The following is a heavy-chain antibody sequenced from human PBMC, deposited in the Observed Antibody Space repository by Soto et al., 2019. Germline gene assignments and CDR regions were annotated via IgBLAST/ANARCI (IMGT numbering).Heavy chain of an antibody. CDR3: AREPLT. V-gene: IGHV4-31*03. J-gene: IGHJ4*02. CDR1: GGSISSGGYY. Sequence: QVQLQESGPGLVKPSQTLSLTCTVSGGSISSGGYYWSWIRQHPGKGLEWIVYIYYSGSTYYNPPPKSRHTLSVDTSKNPFSLKPSAVPAADTAVYSCAREPLTWGQGTLVTVST. CDR2: IYYSGST.